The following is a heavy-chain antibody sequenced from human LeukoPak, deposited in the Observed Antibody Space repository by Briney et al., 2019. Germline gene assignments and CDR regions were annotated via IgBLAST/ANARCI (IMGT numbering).Heavy chain of an antibody. J-gene: IGHJ4*02. Sequence: ASVKVCCKASGGTFSSYAISWVRQAPGQGLEWMGGIIPIFGTANYAQKFQGRVTITADKSTSTAYMELSSLRSEDTAVYYCARGDGSGWDFDYWGQGTLVTVSS. CDR3: ARGDGSGWDFDY. CDR1: GGTFSSYA. D-gene: IGHD6-19*01. V-gene: IGHV1-69*06. CDR2: IIPIFGTA.